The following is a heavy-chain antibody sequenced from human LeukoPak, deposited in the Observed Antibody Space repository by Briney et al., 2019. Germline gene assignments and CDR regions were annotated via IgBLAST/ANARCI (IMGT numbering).Heavy chain of an antibody. D-gene: IGHD5-18*01. CDR1: GYTFTGYY. V-gene: IGHV1-2*02. Sequence: ASVKVSCKASGYTFTGYYMHWVRQAPGQGLEWMVWINPNSGGTNYAQKFQGRVTMTRDTSISTAYMELSRLRSDDTAVYYCARDRAMVTHWFDPWGQGTLVTVSS. J-gene: IGHJ5*02. CDR3: ARDRAMVTHWFDP. CDR2: INPNSGGT.